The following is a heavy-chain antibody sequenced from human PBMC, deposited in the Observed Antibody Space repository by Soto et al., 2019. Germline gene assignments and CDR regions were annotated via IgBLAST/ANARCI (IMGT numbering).Heavy chain of an antibody. V-gene: IGHV4-59*12. CDR3: ARDPPKWELRNRGYYYGMDV. CDR2: IHHSGST. CDR1: GGSISGYH. Sequence: PSETLSLTCTVSGGSISGYHWSWIRRHPGKGLEWIGEIHHSGSTNYNPSLKSRVTISVDTSKNQFSLKLSSVTAEDTAVYYCARDPPKWELRNRGYYYGMDVWGQGTTVTVSS. J-gene: IGHJ6*02. D-gene: IGHD1-26*01.